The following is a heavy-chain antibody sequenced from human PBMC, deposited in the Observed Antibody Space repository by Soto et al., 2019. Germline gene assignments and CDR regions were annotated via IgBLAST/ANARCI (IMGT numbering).Heavy chain of an antibody. CDR1: GFSLSTSGMC. CDR3: ARTLWGESGSPPPYFDY. CDR2: IDWDDDK. V-gene: IGHV2-70*01. J-gene: IGHJ4*02. Sequence: SGHTLVNPTQTLTLTCTFSGFSLSTSGMCVSWIRQPPGKALEWLALIDWDDDKYYSTSLKTRLTISKDTSKNQVVLTMTNMDPVDTATYYCARTLWGESGSPPPYFDYWGQGTLVTVSS. D-gene: IGHD1-26*01.